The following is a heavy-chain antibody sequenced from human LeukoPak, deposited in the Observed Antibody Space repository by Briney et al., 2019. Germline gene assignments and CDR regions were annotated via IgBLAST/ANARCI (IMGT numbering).Heavy chain of an antibody. Sequence: GGSLRLSCAASGFSFSTYAMSWVRQAPGKGLEWISGISGNGGSTYYEDSVKGRFTISRDNSKNTVFLQVNSLRAEDTAVYYCARDLWCGADCYGTFDIWGQGTMVSVSS. CDR3: ARDLWCGADCYGTFDI. CDR1: GFSFSTYA. J-gene: IGHJ3*02. D-gene: IGHD2-21*02. V-gene: IGHV3-23*01. CDR2: ISGNGGST.